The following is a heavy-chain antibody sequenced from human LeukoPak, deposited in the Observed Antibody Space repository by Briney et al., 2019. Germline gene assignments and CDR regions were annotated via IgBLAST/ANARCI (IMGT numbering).Heavy chain of an antibody. J-gene: IGHJ3*01. CDR2: ISSSTSYI. CDR3: ARDLNXXFXX. Sequence: GGSLRLSCAASGFTFSIYSMNWVRQAPGKGLGRVSSISSSTSYIYYADSVKGRFTISRDNARNSLYLQMNSLRAEDKAVYYCARDLNXXFXXXGXXXMVT. CDR1: GFTFSIYS. V-gene: IGHV3-21*01.